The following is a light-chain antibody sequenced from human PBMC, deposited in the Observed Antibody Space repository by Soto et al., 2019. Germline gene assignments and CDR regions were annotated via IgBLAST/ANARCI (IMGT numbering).Light chain of an antibody. V-gene: IGLV2-23*01. J-gene: IGLJ3*02. CDR3: CSFAGSNSWV. CDR2: EAT. Sequence: QSALTQPASVSGSPGQSITISCTGTSSDVGTYDLVFWYQHHPGAAPKLIIYEATRRPSGISNRFSGSKSGNTASLTISGLQAEDEADYYCCSFAGSNSWVFGGGTKLTVL. CDR1: SSDVGTYDL.